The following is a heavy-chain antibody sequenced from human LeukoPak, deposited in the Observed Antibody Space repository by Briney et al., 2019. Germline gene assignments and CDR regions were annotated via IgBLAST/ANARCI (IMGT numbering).Heavy chain of an antibody. V-gene: IGHV1-69*13. D-gene: IGHD1-1*01. CDR2: IIPIFGTA. CDR3: ARGTPLDRVSHYNWFDP. Sequence: SVKVSCKASGGTFISYAISWVRQAPGQGLEWMGGIIPIFGTANYAQKFQGRVTITADESTSTAYMELSSLRSEDTAVYYCARGTPLDRVSHYNWFDPWGQGTLVTVSS. J-gene: IGHJ5*02. CDR1: GGTFISYA.